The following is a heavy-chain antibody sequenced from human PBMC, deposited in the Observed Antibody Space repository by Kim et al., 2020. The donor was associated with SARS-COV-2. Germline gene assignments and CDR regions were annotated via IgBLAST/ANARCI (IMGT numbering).Heavy chain of an antibody. V-gene: IGHV1-18*01. CDR3: ARDANSGRTTSDY. D-gene: IGHD1-26*01. Sequence: YAQKFKDRVTMTTDTSTSTAYMGLRSLRSDDTAVYYCARDANSGRTTSDYWGQGTLVTVSS. J-gene: IGHJ4*02.